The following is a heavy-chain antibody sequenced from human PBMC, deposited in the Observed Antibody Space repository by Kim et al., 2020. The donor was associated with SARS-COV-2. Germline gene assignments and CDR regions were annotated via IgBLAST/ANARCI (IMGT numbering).Heavy chain of an antibody. CDR1: GFTFSSYS. V-gene: IGHV3-21*01. J-gene: IGHJ6*02. CDR2: ISSSSSYI. CDR3: ARPALSDIVGATKGRNYYYGMDV. D-gene: IGHD1-26*01. Sequence: GGSLRLSCAASGFTFSSYSMNWVRQAPGKGLEWVSSISSSSSYIYYADSVKGRFTISRDNAKNSLYLQMNSLRAEDTAVYYCARPALSDIVGATKGRNYYYGMDVWGQGTTVTVSS.